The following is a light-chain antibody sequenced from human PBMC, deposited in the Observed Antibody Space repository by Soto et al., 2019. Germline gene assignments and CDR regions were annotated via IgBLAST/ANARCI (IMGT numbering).Light chain of an antibody. J-gene: IGKJ1*01. Sequence: EIVLTQSPGTLSLSPGKRATLSCRASQSISSSYLAWYQQRPGQAPRLLIYGASSRAAGIPDRFSGSGSGTEFSLTTSSRETEDVGVYYCQQYYSSSWTFGQGTKVEIK. CDR2: GAS. V-gene: IGKV3-20*01. CDR3: QQYYSSSWT. CDR1: QSISSSY.